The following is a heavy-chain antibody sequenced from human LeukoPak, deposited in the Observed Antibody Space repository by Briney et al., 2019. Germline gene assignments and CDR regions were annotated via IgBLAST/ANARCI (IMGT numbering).Heavy chain of an antibody. V-gene: IGHV3-30*04. Sequence: GGSLRLSCAASGFTFSSYAMHWVRQAPGKGLEWVAVISYDGSNKYYADSVKGRFTISRDNSKNTLHLQMNSLRAEDTAVYYCARDQYYDSSGSLDYWGQGTLVTVSS. CDR2: ISYDGSNK. CDR1: GFTFSSYA. CDR3: ARDQYYDSSGSLDY. D-gene: IGHD3-22*01. J-gene: IGHJ4*02.